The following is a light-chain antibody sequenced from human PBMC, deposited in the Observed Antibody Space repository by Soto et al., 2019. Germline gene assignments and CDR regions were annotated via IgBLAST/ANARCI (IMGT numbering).Light chain of an antibody. J-gene: IGLJ2*01. CDR3: AAWDDSLSGVV. Sequence: QPVLTQPPSASGTPGQRVTISCSGSISNIGSSFIYWYQQFPGTAPKLLIFRNNERPSGVPDRFSGSKSGNSASLAISGLRSEDEADYHCAAWDDSLSGVVFGGGTKLTVL. V-gene: IGLV1-47*01. CDR1: ISNIGSSF. CDR2: RNN.